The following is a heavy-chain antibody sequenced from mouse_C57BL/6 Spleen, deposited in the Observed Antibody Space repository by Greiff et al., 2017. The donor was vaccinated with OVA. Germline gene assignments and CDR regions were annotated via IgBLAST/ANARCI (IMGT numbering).Heavy chain of an antibody. Sequence: VQLQQSGAELARPGASVKLSCKASGYTFTSYGISWVKQRTGQGLEWIGEIYPRSGNTYYNEKFKGQATLTADTSSSTAYMELRSLTSEDSAVYFCAGGIYYDYDVNYYAMDYWGQGTSVTVSS. D-gene: IGHD2-4*01. V-gene: IGHV1-81*01. CDR3: AGGIYYDYDVNYYAMDY. J-gene: IGHJ4*01. CDR1: GYTFTSYG. CDR2: IYPRSGNT.